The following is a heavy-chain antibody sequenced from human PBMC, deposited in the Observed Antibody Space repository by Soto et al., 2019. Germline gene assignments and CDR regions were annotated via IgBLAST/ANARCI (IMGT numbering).Heavy chain of an antibody. J-gene: IGHJ6*02. CDR2: INPNSGGT. D-gene: IGHD5-12*01. Sequence: GASVKVSCKASGYTFTGYYMHWVRQAPGQGLEWMGWINPNSGGTNYAQKFQGRVTMTRDTSISTAYTELSRLRSDDTAVYYCARVSVEMATIFESYYYYYGMDVWGQGTTVTVSS. CDR3: ARVSVEMATIFESYYYYYGMDV. CDR1: GYTFTGYY. V-gene: IGHV1-2*02.